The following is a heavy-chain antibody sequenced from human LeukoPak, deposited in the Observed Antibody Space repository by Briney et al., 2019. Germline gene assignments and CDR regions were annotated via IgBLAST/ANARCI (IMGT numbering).Heavy chain of an antibody. CDR3: ARGISTVNDALDI. V-gene: IGHV3-23*01. D-gene: IGHD2-2*01. Sequence: GGSLRLSCAASGFPFDYYAMNWVRQAPGKRLEWVSATGASGHSTYYADSVKGRFTISRDNSKTTLYLQMNSLRAEDTAVYYCARGISTVNDALDIWGQGTMVTVSS. CDR1: GFPFDYYA. J-gene: IGHJ3*02. CDR2: TGASGHST.